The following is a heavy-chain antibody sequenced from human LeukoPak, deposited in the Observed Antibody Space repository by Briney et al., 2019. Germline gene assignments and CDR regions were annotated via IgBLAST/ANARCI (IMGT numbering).Heavy chain of an antibody. CDR1: GFTFRSHA. Sequence: GGSLRLSCVGSGFTFRSHAMSWVRQAPEKGLEFVSGIYENGGTTYYTDSVKGRFSISRDNSKNTLYLQMNSLRAEDTALYYCARAYKDRSLAGKKEFFQHWGQGTLVTVSS. V-gene: IGHV3-23*01. CDR2: IYENGGTT. J-gene: IGHJ1*01. D-gene: IGHD6-19*01. CDR3: ARAYKDRSLAGKKEFFQH.